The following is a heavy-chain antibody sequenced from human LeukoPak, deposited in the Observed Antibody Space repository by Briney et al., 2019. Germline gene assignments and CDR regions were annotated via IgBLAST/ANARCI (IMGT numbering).Heavy chain of an antibody. CDR3: ARAQGYCSGGSCYFDY. J-gene: IGHJ4*02. Sequence: SGTLSLTCAVSGGSISSSNWWSWVRQPPGKGLEWIGEIYHSGSTNYNPSLKSRVTISVDKSKNQFSLKLSSVTAADTAVYYCARAQGYCSGGSCYFDYWGQGTLVTVSS. D-gene: IGHD2-15*01. V-gene: IGHV4-4*02. CDR2: IYHSGST. CDR1: GGSISSSNW.